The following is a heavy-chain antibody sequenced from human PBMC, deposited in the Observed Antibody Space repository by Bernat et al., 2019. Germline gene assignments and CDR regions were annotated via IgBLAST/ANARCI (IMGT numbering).Heavy chain of an antibody. Sequence: QVQLVESGGGVVQPGRSLRLSCAASGFTFSSYGMHWVRQAPGKGLEWVAVIWYDGSNKYYADSVKGRFTISRDNSKNTLYLQMNSLRAEDTAVYYCARDGGTYYSGGWGSDAFDIWGQGTMVTVSS. J-gene: IGHJ3*02. CDR3: ARDGGTYYSGGWGSDAFDI. V-gene: IGHV3-33*01. CDR1: GFTFSSYG. CDR2: IWYDGSNK. D-gene: IGHD6-19*01.